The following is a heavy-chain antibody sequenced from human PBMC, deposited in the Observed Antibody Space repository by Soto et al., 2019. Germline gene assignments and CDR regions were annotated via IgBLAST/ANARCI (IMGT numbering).Heavy chain of an antibody. CDR3: ASSAGLDHLLNYYGLNV. V-gene: IGHV1-69*01. D-gene: IGHD1-1*01. CDR1: GGTFTSTA. J-gene: IGHJ6*02. Sequence: QVHLVQSSAEVKKPGSSVKVSCKASGGTFTSTAFSWVRQAPGQGLEWMGGIIPVLGTPNYAQKFQARVTITADASTTTVHMELSSLTSDDTAFYYCASSAGLDHLLNYYGLNVWGQGTTVTVSS. CDR2: IIPVLGTP.